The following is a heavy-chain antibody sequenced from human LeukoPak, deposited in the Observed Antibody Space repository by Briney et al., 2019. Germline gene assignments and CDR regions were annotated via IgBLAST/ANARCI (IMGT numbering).Heavy chain of an antibody. J-gene: IGHJ3*02. V-gene: IGHV4-31*03. CDR1: GGSISSGGYS. CDR2: IYYSGGT. CDR3: ARVDVECFDI. D-gene: IGHD3-16*01. Sequence: SETLSLTCTVSGGSISSGGYSWSWIRQHPGKGLEWIGYIYYSGGTYYNPSLKSRVTISVDTSKNQFSLKLSSVTAADTAVYYCARVDVECFDIWGQGTMVTVSS.